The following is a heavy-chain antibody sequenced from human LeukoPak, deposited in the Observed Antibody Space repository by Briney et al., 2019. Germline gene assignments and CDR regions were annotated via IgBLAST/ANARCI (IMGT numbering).Heavy chain of an antibody. CDR2: INAGNGNT. J-gene: IGHJ4*02. D-gene: IGHD2-2*01. CDR3: AREDCSSTSCPFDY. V-gene: IGHV1/OR15-3*02. CDR1: GYTFTGYY. Sequence: GASVKVSCKASGYTFTGYYMHWVRQAPGQGLEWMGWINAGNGNTKYSQKFQGRVTITRDTSTSTAYMELSSLRSEDTAVYYCAREDCSSTSCPFDYWGQGTLVTVSS.